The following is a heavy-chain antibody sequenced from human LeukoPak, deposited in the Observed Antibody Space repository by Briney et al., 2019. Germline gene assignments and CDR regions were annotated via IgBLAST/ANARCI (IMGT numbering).Heavy chain of an antibody. Sequence: PGGSLRLSCVGSGFTFSDAWMSWVRQAPGKGLEWVGRIKSKSDGGTIDHAAPVKGRFTISRDDSRNTLYLQMNSLKTEDTAVYYCTTRRQDGWWGQGTLVTVS. CDR1: GFTFSDAW. CDR3: TTRRQDGW. D-gene: IGHD2-15*01. V-gene: IGHV3-15*01. J-gene: IGHJ4*02. CDR2: IKSKSDGGTI.